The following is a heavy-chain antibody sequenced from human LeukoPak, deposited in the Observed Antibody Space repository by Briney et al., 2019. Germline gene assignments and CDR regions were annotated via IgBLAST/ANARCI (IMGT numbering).Heavy chain of an antibody. Sequence: SETLSLTCTVSGRSISSYYWSWIRQPPGKGLEWIGYIYYSGSTNYNPSLKSPVTISVDTSKNQFSLKMRSVTAADTGVYYCAIINERSGSYTSWFDPWGQGTLVTVSS. CDR1: GRSISSYY. CDR2: IYYSGST. V-gene: IGHV4-59*01. CDR3: AIINERSGSYTSWFDP. D-gene: IGHD1-26*01. J-gene: IGHJ5*02.